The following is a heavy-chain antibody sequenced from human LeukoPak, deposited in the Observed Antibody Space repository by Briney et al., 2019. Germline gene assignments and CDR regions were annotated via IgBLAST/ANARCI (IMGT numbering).Heavy chain of an antibody. CDR3: ASGLGYSSGYWPSFDY. CDR2: LYSVGSA. V-gene: IGHV3-53*01. J-gene: IGHJ4*02. D-gene: IGHD3-22*01. Sequence: GGSLRLSCAASGFTVSSNYMCWVRPGPGKGLERGSVLYSVGSAYYADSVKGRFTMSRANPNNTPYLHINCPTAEDTAVYYCASGLGYSSGYWPSFDYWGQGSLVTVSS. CDR1: GFTVSSNY.